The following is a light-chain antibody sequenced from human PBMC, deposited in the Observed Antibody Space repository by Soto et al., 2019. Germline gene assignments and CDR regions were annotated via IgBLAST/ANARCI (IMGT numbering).Light chain of an antibody. CDR2: GAS. V-gene: IGKV3-15*01. J-gene: IGKJ5*01. Sequence: EIVMTKSPGTLSVSPGERDTLYCRASQSVGNNLAWHQQKPGQAPRLLIYGASTRATGFPARFSGSGSGTEFTLTISSLQSEDFTVYYCQQSNGWPIPFGQGTRLEI. CDR1: QSVGNN. CDR3: QQSNGWPIP.